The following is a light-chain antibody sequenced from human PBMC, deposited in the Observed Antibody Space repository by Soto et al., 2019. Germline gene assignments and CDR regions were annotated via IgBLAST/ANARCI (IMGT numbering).Light chain of an antibody. J-gene: IGKJ1*01. CDR1: QSISSW. CDR2: QAS. CDR3: QQHYSFTWT. Sequence: DIQMTQSPSTLSASVGDRVTITCRASQSISSWLAWYQQKPGKAPTLLIYQASSLETGVPSRFSGSGSGTEFTLTISSLQPDDFATYFCQQHYSFTWTFGQGTKVEIK. V-gene: IGKV1-5*03.